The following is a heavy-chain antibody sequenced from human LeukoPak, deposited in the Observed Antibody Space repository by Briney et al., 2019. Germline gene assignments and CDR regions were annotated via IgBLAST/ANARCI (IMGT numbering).Heavy chain of an antibody. V-gene: IGHV1-69*04. Sequence: ASVKVSCKASGGTFSSYAISWVRQAPGQGLEWMGRIIPILGIANYAQKFQGRVTITADKSTSTAYMELSSLRSEDTAVYYCARRDYYDSSGYYYGDAFDIWGQGTMVTVSS. CDR1: GGTFSSYA. CDR2: IIPILGIA. CDR3: ARRDYYDSSGYYYGDAFDI. D-gene: IGHD3-22*01. J-gene: IGHJ3*02.